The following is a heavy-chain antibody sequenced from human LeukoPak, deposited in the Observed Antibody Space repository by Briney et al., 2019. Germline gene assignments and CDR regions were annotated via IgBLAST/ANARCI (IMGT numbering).Heavy chain of an antibody. J-gene: IGHJ3*02. D-gene: IGHD1-1*01. V-gene: IGHV3-48*01. Sequence: GGSLRLSCAASGFTFSSYSMNWVRQAPGKGLEWISYINRDIRPIYYADSVKGRFIISRDNSKDTLYLQMDSLRVDDTAVYYCARYITGPNTAFDIWGQGTRVTVSS. CDR3: ARYITGPNTAFDI. CDR1: GFTFSSYS. CDR2: INRDIRPI.